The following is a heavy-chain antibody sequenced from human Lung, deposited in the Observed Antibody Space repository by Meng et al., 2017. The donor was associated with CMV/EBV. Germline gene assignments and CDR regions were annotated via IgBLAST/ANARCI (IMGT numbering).Heavy chain of an antibody. J-gene: IGHJ4*02. D-gene: IGHD3-16*01. CDR3: ARASRVLGGFDY. CDR1: GYTFTSYA. Sequence: VQLLQSGTVVMKPVATVDLSCKASGYTFTSYARNWVRQAPGKRLEWMGWINNGNGATKYSQKFQGRATPTRDTSASTAYMELSSLRSEDTAVYYCARASRVLGGFDYWGQGTLVTVSS. V-gene: IGHV1-3*04. CDR2: INNGNGAT.